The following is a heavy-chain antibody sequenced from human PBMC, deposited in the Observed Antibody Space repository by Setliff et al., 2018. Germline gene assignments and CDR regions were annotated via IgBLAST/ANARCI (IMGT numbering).Heavy chain of an antibody. D-gene: IGHD5-12*01. CDR1: GGSFSGYY. Sequence: SETLSLTCAVYGGSFSGYYWSWIRQPPGKGLEWIGEINHSGSTDYNPSLKSRVTISVDTSKNQFSLKLSSVTAADTAVYYCTRGPDGYTYQGAFDIWGQGTMVTVSS. CDR3: TRGPDGYTYQGAFDI. V-gene: IGHV4-34*01. CDR2: INHSGST. J-gene: IGHJ3*02.